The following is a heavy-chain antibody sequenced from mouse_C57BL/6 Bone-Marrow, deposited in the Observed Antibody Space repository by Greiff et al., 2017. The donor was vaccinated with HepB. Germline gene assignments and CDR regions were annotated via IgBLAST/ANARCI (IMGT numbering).Heavy chain of an antibody. J-gene: IGHJ4*01. CDR2: IYPGDGDT. CDR1: GYAFSSSW. Sequence: VQLQQSGPELVKPGASVKISCTASGYAFSSSWMNWVKQRPGKGLEWIGRIYPGDGDTNYNGKFKGQATLTADKSSSTAYMQLSSLTSEDSAVYFCARPGTRGYAMDYWGQGTSVTVSS. CDR3: ARPGTRGYAMDY. V-gene: IGHV1-82*01. D-gene: IGHD3-3*01.